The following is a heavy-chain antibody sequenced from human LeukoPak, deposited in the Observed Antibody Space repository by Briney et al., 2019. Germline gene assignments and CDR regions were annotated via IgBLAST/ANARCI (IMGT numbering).Heavy chain of an antibody. Sequence: SSETLSLTCTVSGGSISSSSYYWGWIRQPPGKGLEWIGSIYYSGSTYYNPSLKSRVTISVDTSKNQFSLKLSSVTAADTAVYYCARPVGTIRWGRGTLVTVSS. J-gene: IGHJ4*02. CDR3: ARPVGTIR. D-gene: IGHD2-8*01. CDR2: IYYSGST. V-gene: IGHV4-39*01. CDR1: GGSISSSSYY.